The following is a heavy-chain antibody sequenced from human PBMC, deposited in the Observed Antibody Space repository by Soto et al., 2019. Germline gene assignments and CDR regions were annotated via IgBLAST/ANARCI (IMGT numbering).Heavy chain of an antibody. V-gene: IGHV3-23*01. D-gene: IGHD1-1*01. J-gene: IGHJ2*01. CDR1: GFTFSSYA. Sequence: GGSLRLSCAASGFTFSSYAMSWVRQAPGKGLEWVSAISGSGGSTYYADSVKGRFTISRDNSKNTLYLQMNSLGAEDTAVYYCASPPGDWYFDLWGRGTLVTVSS. CDR2: ISGSGGST. CDR3: ASPPGDWYFDL.